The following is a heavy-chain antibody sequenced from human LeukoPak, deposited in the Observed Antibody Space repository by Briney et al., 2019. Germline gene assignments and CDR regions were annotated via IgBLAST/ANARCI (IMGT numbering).Heavy chain of an antibody. CDR1: GFTFSDYY. J-gene: IGHJ4*02. Sequence: GGPLRLSCAASGFTFSDYYMSWIRQAPGKGLEWVSYISSSGSTIYYADSVKGRFTISRDNAKNSLYLQMNSLRAEDTAVYYCARFGITGTTIAFDYWGQGTLVTVSS. V-gene: IGHV3-11*01. CDR2: ISSSGSTI. D-gene: IGHD1-20*01. CDR3: ARFGITGTTIAFDY.